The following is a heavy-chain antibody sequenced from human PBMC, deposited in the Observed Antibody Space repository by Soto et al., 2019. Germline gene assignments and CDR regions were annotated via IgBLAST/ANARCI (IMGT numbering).Heavy chain of an antibody. CDR3: TTDPVTMIVVVPSSG. D-gene: IGHD3-22*01. CDR2: ISSSSSTI. J-gene: IGHJ4*02. Sequence: GGSLRLSCAASGFTFSSYSMNWVRQAPGKGLEWVSYISSSSSTIHYADSVKGRFTISRDNAKNTLYLQMNSLKTEDTAVYYCTTDPVTMIVVVPSSGWGQGTLVTVSS. V-gene: IGHV3-48*01. CDR1: GFTFSSYS.